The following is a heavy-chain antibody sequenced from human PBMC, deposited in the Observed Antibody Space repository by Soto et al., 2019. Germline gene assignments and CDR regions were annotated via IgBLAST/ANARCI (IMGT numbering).Heavy chain of an antibody. D-gene: IGHD7-27*01. V-gene: IGHV4-61*01. CDR1: GGSVSSGSYY. J-gene: IGHJ3*02. CDR3: ARVAPGDRRAFDI. CDR2: IYYTGST. Sequence: QVQLQESGPGLVKPSETLSLTCTVSGGSVSSGSYYWSCIRHPPGKVLEWIGYIYYTGSTNYNPSLKSRVTISVDTSKNQFSLKLSSVTAADTAVYYCARVAPGDRRAFDIWGQGTMVTVSS.